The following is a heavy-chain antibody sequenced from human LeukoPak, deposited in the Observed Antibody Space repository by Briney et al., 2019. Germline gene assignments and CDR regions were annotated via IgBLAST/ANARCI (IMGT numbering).Heavy chain of an antibody. D-gene: IGHD5-24*01. CDR3: ARGGAKDGYNNHP. J-gene: IGHJ5*02. CDR1: GGSISSGSYY. CDR2: IYTSGST. V-gene: IGHV4-61*02. Sequence: SETLSLTCTVSGGSISSGSYYWSWIRQPAGKGLEWIGRIYTSGSTNYNPSPKSRVTISVDTSKNQFSLKLSSVTAADTAVYYCARGGAKDGYNNHPWGQGTLVTVSS.